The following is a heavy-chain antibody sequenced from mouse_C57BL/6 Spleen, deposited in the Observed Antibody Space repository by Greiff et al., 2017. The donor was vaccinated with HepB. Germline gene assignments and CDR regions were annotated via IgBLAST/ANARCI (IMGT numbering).Heavy chain of an antibody. V-gene: IGHV1-22*01. Sequence: VQLQQSGPELVKPGASVKMSCKASGYTFTDYNMHWVKQSHGKSLEWIGYINPNNGGTSYNQKFKGKATLTVNKSSSTAYMELRSLTSEDSAVYYCARFGLRRGYYAMDYWGQGTSVTVSS. D-gene: IGHD2-4*01. CDR2: INPNNGGT. J-gene: IGHJ4*01. CDR3: ARFGLRRGYYAMDY. CDR1: GYTFTDYN.